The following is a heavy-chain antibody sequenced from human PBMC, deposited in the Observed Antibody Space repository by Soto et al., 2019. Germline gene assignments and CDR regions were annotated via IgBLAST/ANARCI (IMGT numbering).Heavy chain of an antibody. CDR3: ARRYYETSDHCVCSPKFDC. J-gene: IGHJ4*02. V-gene: IGHV4-30-4*01. Sequence: PSETLSLTCTVSGGSVGRGDNYWTWIGQPPGKGLEWIAYVASYRGGTYYNPSLRCRLTISWGSPMNQLCLQLTSVSAADTAVYYCARRYYETSDHCVCSPKFDCRRQGYRITVGS. CDR1: GGSVGRGDNY. CDR2: VASYRGGT. D-gene: IGHD3-22*01.